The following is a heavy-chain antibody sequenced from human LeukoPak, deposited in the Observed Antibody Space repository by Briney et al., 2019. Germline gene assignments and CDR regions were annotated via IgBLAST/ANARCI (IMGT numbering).Heavy chain of an antibody. V-gene: IGHV3-48*01. D-gene: IGHD4-17*01. CDR2: ISSSSSTI. J-gene: IGHJ5*02. Sequence: GVSLRLSCAASGFTFSTYSLNWVRQVPGMGLEWVSYISSSSSTIYYAESVKGRFTISRDNAKNLLYLQVNSLRAEDTAVYYCARGGTTVTSRLLFGHWGQGTLVTVSS. CDR3: ARGGTTVTSRLLFGH. CDR1: GFTFSTYS.